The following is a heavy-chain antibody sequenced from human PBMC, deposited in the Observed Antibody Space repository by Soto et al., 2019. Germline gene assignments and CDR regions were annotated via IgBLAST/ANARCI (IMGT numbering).Heavy chain of an antibody. CDR3: ARVSQEGGYFDY. V-gene: IGHV4-39*07. J-gene: IGHJ4*02. CDR1: GGSIINNNYY. Sequence: PSETLSLTCTVSGGSIINNNYYWGWIRQPPGKGLEWIGNIYYSGSTYYNPSLKSRVTISVDTSKNQFSLKLSSVTAADTAVYYCARVSQEGGYFDYWGQGTLVTVSS. CDR2: IYYSGST.